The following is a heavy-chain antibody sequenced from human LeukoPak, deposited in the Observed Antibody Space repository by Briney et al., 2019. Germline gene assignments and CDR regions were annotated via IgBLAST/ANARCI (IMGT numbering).Heavy chain of an antibody. J-gene: IGHJ4*02. Sequence: PSETLSLTCTVSGGSLSSSNYYWGWIRPPPGKGLEWIGRIYYCGSTYYNPSLKSRVTISVDTSKNQFSLKLSSVTAADTAVYYCARHFSSWTYYYGSGRGGDFDYWGQGTLVTVSS. D-gene: IGHD3-10*01. CDR2: IYYCGST. CDR3: ARHFSSWTYYYGSGRGGDFDY. V-gene: IGHV4-39*01. CDR1: GGSLSSSNYY.